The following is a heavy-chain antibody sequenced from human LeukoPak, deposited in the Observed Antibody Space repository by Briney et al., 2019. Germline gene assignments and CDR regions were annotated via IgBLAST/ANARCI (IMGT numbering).Heavy chain of an antibody. D-gene: IGHD3-9*01. J-gene: IGHJ4*02. CDR1: GFTFSSYA. CDR2: ISSSGRNT. CDR3: AKAEGYDILTGLDY. Sequence: PGGSLRLSCAASGFTFSSYAMSWVRQAPGKGLEWVSSISSSGRNTYYSDSVKGRFTISRDNSKNTLYLQMSSLRAEDTAVYYCAKAEGYDILTGLDYWGQGTLVTVSS. V-gene: IGHV3-23*01.